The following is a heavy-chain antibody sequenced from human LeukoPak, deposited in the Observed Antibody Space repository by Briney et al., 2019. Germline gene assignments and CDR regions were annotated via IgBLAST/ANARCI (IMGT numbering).Heavy chain of an antibody. V-gene: IGHV3-74*01. J-gene: IGHJ4*02. CDR1: GFTFSRYW. D-gene: IGHD6-19*01. Sequence: QTGGSLRLSCAASGFTFSRYWMNWVRQAPGKGLVWVSRINSDGSSTSYADSVKGRFTISRDNAKNTLYLQMNSLRAEDTAVYYCARAEAVAGTGLSSWGQGTLVTVSS. CDR3: ARAEAVAGTGLSS. CDR2: INSDGSST.